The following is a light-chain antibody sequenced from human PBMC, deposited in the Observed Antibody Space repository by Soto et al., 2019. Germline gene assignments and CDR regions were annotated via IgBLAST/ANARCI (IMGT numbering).Light chain of an antibody. CDR3: QQRYRWPIT. CDR2: DAY. Sequence: VFTHSPFTLSLSPGERATLSCRASQSFRGLLAWYQQKPGQAPRLLIYDAYNRATGIPPRFSGSGSGADFTLTISSLQPEDSAVYYCQQRYRWPITFGQGTRLEIK. J-gene: IGKJ5*01. V-gene: IGKV3-11*01. CDR1: QSFRGL.